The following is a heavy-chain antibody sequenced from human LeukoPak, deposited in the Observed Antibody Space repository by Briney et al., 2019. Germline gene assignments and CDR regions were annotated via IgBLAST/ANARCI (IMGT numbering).Heavy chain of an antibody. CDR3: AKEYYYDNSGYYPGH. CDR2: MSYDGINT. CDR1: GFTFSVYT. Sequence: GGSLRLSCAASGFTFSVYTMHWVRQAPGKGLEWVAVMSYDGINTYYADSVRGRFTISRDNSKNTLYLQMNSLRAEDTALYYCAKEYYYDNSGYYPGHWGQGTLVIVSS. D-gene: IGHD3-22*01. J-gene: IGHJ4*02. V-gene: IGHV3-30-3*01.